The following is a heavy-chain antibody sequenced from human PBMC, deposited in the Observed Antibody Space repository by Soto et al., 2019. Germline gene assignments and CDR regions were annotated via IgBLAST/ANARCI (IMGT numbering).Heavy chain of an antibody. V-gene: IGHV1-46*01. CDR3: ARGKDCSGGSCYFDLGYYYYYGMDV. J-gene: IGHJ6*02. CDR1: GYTFTSYY. CDR2: INPSGGST. D-gene: IGHD2-15*01. Sequence: GASVKVSCKASGYTFTSYYMHWVRQAPGQGLEWMGIINPSGGSTSYAQKFQGRVTMTRDTSTSTVYMELSSLRSEDTAVYYCARGKDCSGGSCYFDLGYYYYYGMDVWGQGTTVTVSS.